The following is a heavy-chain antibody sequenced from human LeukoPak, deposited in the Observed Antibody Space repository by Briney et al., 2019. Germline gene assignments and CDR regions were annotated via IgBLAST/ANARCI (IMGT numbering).Heavy chain of an antibody. D-gene: IGHD6-13*01. V-gene: IGHV4-34*01. CDR2: INHSGST. J-gene: IGHJ4*02. CDR1: GGSFSGYY. CDR3: ARGGRGSSSWSLDY. Sequence: SETLSLTCAVYGGSFSGYYWSWIRQPPGKGLEWIGEINHSGSTNYNPSLKSRVTISVDTSKNQFSLKLSSVTAADTAVYYRARGGRGSSSWSLDYWGQGTLVTVSS.